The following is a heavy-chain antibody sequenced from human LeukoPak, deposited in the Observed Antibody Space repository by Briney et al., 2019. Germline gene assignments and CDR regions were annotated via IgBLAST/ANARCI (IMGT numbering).Heavy chain of an antibody. D-gene: IGHD2-2*01. CDR3: AKATLVVRAASDAFHI. CDR1: GFTFSSYA. Sequence: PGGSLRLSCADSGFTFSSYAMSWVRQAPGKGLEWVSSISGNGGATYYTDSVKGRFTISRDNFKNTLYLQMNSLRGEDTAVYYCAKATLVVRAASDAFHILGRGTMVTVSS. V-gene: IGHV3-23*01. CDR2: ISGNGGAT. J-gene: IGHJ3*02.